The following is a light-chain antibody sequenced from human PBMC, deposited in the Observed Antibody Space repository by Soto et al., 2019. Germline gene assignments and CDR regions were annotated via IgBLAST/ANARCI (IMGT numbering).Light chain of an antibody. CDR1: QSISSW. CDR2: DAS. Sequence: DIQMTQSPSTLSASVGDRVTITCRASQSISSWLAWYQQKPGKAPKLLIYDASSLESGVPSRLRGSGSGTEFTRTISSLQPDDFATYYCQQYNSYPWTFGQGTKVEIK. V-gene: IGKV1-5*01. J-gene: IGKJ1*01. CDR3: QQYNSYPWT.